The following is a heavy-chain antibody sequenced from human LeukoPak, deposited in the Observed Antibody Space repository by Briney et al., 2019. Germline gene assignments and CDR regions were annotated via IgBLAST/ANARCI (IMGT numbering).Heavy chain of an antibody. J-gene: IGHJ6*03. Sequence: GASVKVSCKASGGTFSSYAISWVRQAPGQGLEWMGRIIPILGIANYAQKFQGRVTITADKSTSTAYMELSSLISEDTAVYYCARVRIVGATKDYYYYMDVWGKGTTVTVSS. V-gene: IGHV1-69*04. CDR3: ARVRIVGATKDYYYYMDV. D-gene: IGHD1-26*01. CDR2: IIPILGIA. CDR1: GGTFSSYA.